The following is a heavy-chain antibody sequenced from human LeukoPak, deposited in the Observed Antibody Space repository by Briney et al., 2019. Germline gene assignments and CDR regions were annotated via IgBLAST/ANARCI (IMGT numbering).Heavy chain of an antibody. D-gene: IGHD3-9*01. CDR3: ARGEGILRYFDWSKNSHYYFDY. V-gene: IGHV4-39*07. J-gene: IGHJ4*02. CDR1: GGSISSSFYY. Sequence: SETLSLTCTVSGGSISSSFYYWGWIRQPPGKGLEWIGEIYHSGSTNYNPSLKSRVTISVDKSKNQFSLKLSSVTAADTAVYYCARGEGILRYFDWSKNSHYYFDYWGQGTLVTVSS. CDR2: IYHSGST.